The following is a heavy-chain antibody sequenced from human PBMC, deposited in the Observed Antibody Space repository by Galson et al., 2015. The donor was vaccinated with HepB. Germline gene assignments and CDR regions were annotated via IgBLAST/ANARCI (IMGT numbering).Heavy chain of an antibody. CDR3: AHRRGYGGAWATGYFDY. V-gene: IGHV2-5*05. CDR2: IYWDDDK. Sequence: PALVKPTQTLTLTCTFSGFSLTTSGVGVGWIRQPPGKALEWLGVIYWDDDKRYGPSLKSRVTITKDTSKNQVVLTMANMDPVDTATYYCAHRRGYGGAWATGYFDYWGQGTLVTVSS. CDR1: GFSLTTSGVG. D-gene: IGHD3-16*01. J-gene: IGHJ4*02.